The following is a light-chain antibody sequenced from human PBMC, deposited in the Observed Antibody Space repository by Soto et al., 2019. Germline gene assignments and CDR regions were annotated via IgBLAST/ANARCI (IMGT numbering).Light chain of an antibody. Sequence: QPVLTQSPSVSASLGASVKLTCTLSSGHSTYAIAWHQQQPEKGPRFLMKINSDGSHSKGDGFFDRFSGSSSGAERHLTISSLQSEDEADYSCQSLGTGIQVFGGGTKLTVL. CDR2: INSDGSH. CDR3: QSLGTGIQV. CDR1: SGHSTYA. J-gene: IGLJ3*02. V-gene: IGLV4-69*01.